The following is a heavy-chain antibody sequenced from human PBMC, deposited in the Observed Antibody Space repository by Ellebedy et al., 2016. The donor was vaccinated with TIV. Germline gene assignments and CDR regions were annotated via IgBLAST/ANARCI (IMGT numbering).Heavy chain of an antibody. CDR3: AKDPRRRYVVRGTSYYFDF. Sequence: GESLKISCAASGFTFSNYGMHWVRQAPGKGLEWVSFIQYHGTDTYFADSVKGRFTISRDNSKNKLYLHMNSLRAVDTAVHYCAKDPRRRYVVRGTSYYFDFWGQGTLVTVSS. V-gene: IGHV3-30*02. J-gene: IGHJ4*02. CDR1: GFTFSNYG. D-gene: IGHD1-14*01. CDR2: IQYHGTDT.